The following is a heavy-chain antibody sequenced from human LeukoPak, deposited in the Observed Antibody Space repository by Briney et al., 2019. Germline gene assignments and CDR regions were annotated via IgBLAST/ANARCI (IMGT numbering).Heavy chain of an antibody. D-gene: IGHD3-22*01. J-gene: IGHJ5*02. Sequence: SETLSLTCAVYGGSFSGYYWSWIRQPPGKGLEWIGEINHSGSTNYNPSLKSRVTISVDRSKNQFSLKLSSVTAADTAVYYCARRAQDTYYYDSSGQNWFDPWGQGTLVTVSS. V-gene: IGHV4-34*01. CDR1: GGSFSGYY. CDR2: INHSGST. CDR3: ARRAQDTYYYDSSGQNWFDP.